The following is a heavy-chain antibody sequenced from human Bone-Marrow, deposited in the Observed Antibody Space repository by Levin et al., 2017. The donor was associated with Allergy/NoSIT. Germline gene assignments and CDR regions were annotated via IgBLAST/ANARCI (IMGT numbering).Heavy chain of an antibody. CDR1: GFTFSSYA. J-gene: IGHJ5*02. Sequence: GGSLRLSCAASGFTFSSYAMSWVRQAPGKGLEWVSGISGSGGSTHYVDSVKGRFTMSRDNSKNTLYLQMNSLRVEDTAVYYCAKGMSNTGTNWFDPWGQGTLVTVST. D-gene: IGHD1-14*01. V-gene: IGHV3-23*01. CDR2: ISGSGGST. CDR3: AKGMSNTGTNWFDP.